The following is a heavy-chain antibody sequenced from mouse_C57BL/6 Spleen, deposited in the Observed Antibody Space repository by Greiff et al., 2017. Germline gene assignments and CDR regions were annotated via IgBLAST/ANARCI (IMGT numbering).Heavy chain of an antibody. J-gene: IGHJ1*03. V-gene: IGHV5-17*01. D-gene: IGHD1-1*01. Sequence: DVQLVESGGGLVKPGRSLKLSCAASGFTLSDYGMHWVRQAPEKGLEWVAYISSGSSTIYYAATVKGRFTISRDNAKNTLFLQMASLRSEDTAMYYCARTGYGSFCYFDFWGTGTTVTVSS. CDR3: ARTGYGSFCYFDF. CDR2: ISSGSSTI. CDR1: GFTLSDYG.